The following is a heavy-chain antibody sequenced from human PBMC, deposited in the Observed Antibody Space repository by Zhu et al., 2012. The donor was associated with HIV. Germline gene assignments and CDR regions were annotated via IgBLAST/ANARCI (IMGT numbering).Heavy chain of an antibody. Sequence: QVQLQESGPRLVKSSETLSLTCTVSGGSINSHYWSWIRQPPGKRLEWLGYVYYSGTTKYSPSLKSRVTISVATSKSQFSLKLSSVTAADTAVYYCARGLAYYDKSGYFVETHWYFDLWGRGTLVTVSS. D-gene: IGHD3-22*01. CDR2: VYYSGTT. V-gene: IGHV4-59*11. CDR1: GGSINSHY. CDR3: ARGLAYYDKSGYFVETHWYFDL. J-gene: IGHJ2*01.